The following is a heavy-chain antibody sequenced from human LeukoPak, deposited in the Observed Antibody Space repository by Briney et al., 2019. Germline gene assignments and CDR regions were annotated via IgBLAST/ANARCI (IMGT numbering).Heavy chain of an antibody. Sequence: SQTLSLTCAISGDSVSSNSAAWNWIRQSPSRGLEWLGRTYYRSKWYNDYAVSVKSRITINPDTSKNQFSLQLNSVTPEDTAVYYCARDQSELLWFGDENYYYGMDVWGQGTTVTVSS. CDR3: ARDQSELLWFGDENYYYGMDV. CDR1: GDSVSSNSAA. D-gene: IGHD3-10*01. J-gene: IGHJ6*02. V-gene: IGHV6-1*01. CDR2: TYYRSKWYN.